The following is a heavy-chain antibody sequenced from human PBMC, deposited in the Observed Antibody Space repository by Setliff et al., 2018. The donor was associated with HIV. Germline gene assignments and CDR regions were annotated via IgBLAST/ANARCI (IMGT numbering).Heavy chain of an antibody. Sequence: PSETLSLTCTVSGGSISSSNYCWGWIRQPPGKGLEWIGTIYYSGIISYSPSLKSRITISVDTSKNQFALKLKSVTAADTAVYYCARNGPFPTDAFDIWGQGTKVTVSS. CDR2: IYYSGII. D-gene: IGHD1-1*01. V-gene: IGHV4-39*06. CDR3: ARNGPFPTDAFDI. CDR1: GGSISSSNYC. J-gene: IGHJ3*02.